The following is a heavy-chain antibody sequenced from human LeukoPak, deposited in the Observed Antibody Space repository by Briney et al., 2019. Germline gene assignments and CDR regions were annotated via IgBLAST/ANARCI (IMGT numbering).Heavy chain of an antibody. CDR3: ARAEYYGSGSYTLYFDY. CDR2: IHPYSGGT. V-gene: IGHV1-2*02. J-gene: IGHJ4*02. Sequence: EASVKVSCKASGYTFTGYYIHWVRQAPGQGLEWMGWIHPYSGGTQYVQNFQGRVTMTRDMSISTVYMELSRLRSDDTAVYFCARAEYYGSGSYTLYFDYWGQGTLVSVSS. D-gene: IGHD3-10*01. CDR1: GYTFTGYY.